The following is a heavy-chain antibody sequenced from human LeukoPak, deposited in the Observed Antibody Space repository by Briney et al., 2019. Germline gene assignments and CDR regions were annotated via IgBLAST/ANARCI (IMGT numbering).Heavy chain of an antibody. Sequence: SETLSLTCAVYGGSFSGYYWSWIRQPPGKGLEWIGEINHSGSTNYKPSLKSRVTISVDTSKNQFSLKLSSVTAADTAVYFCARERVKLAVAGIKRAFDIWGQGTMVTVSS. D-gene: IGHD6-19*01. V-gene: IGHV4-34*01. CDR1: GGSFSGYY. CDR3: ARERVKLAVAGIKRAFDI. CDR2: INHSGST. J-gene: IGHJ3*02.